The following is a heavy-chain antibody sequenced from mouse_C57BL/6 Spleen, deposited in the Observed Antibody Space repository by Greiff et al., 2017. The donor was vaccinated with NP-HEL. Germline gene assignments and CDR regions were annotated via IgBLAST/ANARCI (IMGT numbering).Heavy chain of an antibody. V-gene: IGHV5-16*01. CDR3: ARDDYDGLFAY. J-gene: IGHJ3*01. CDR2: INYDGSST. Sequence: EVKVVESEGGLVQPGSSMKLSCTASGFTFSDYYMAWVRQVPEKGLEWVANINYDGSSTYYLDSLKSRFIISRDNAKNILYLQMSSLKSEDTATYYCARDDYDGLFAYWGQGTLVTVSA. D-gene: IGHD2-4*01. CDR1: GFTFSDYY.